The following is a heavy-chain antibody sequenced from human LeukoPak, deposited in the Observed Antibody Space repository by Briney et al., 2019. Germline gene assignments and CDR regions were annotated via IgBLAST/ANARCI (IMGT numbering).Heavy chain of an antibody. V-gene: IGHV3-23*01. J-gene: IGHJ4*02. D-gene: IGHD2-15*01. CDR2: IGGSDDT. Sequence: GGSLRLSCVASGFSLSDHPMTWVRQSPGRGLEWVSTIGGSDDTYYADSVKGRFTISRDTSKNALYLQIHSLGAEDTAVYYCARSRVVDRRGYFDFWGQGTLVTASS. CDR3: ARSRVVDRRGYFDF. CDR1: GFSLSDHP.